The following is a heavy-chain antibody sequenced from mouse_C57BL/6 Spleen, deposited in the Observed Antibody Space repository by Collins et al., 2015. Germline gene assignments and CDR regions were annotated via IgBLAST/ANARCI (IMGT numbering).Heavy chain of an antibody. J-gene: IGHJ4*01. V-gene: IGHV1-55*01. D-gene: IGHD2-5*01. Sequence: QVQLQQPGAELVKPGASVKMSCKASGYTFTSYWITWVKQRPGQGLEWIGDIYPGSGSTNYNEKFKSKATLTVDTSSSTAYMQLSSLTSEDSAVYYCARRDLYYSNYRMDYWGQGTSVTVSS. CDR1: GYTFTSYW. CDR2: IYPGSGST. CDR3: ARRDLYYSNYRMDY.